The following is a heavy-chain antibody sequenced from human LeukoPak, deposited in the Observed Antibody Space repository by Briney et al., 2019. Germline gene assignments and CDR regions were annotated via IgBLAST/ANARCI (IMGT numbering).Heavy chain of an antibody. Sequence: GGSLRLSCAASGFTVSNNYMAWVRQAPGKGLEWVSLIYSGGSTYYADSVKGRFTISRDNSKNTLYLQMNSLRAEDAAIYYCARKPDYWGQGTLVTVSS. J-gene: IGHJ4*02. CDR2: IYSGGST. CDR3: ARKPDY. CDR1: GFTVSNNY. V-gene: IGHV3-53*01.